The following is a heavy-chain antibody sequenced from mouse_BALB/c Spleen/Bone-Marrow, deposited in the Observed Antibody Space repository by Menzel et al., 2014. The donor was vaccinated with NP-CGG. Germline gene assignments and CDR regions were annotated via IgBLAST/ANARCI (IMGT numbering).Heavy chain of an antibody. D-gene: IGHD1-1*01. J-gene: IGHJ2*01. V-gene: IGHV1-7*01. CDR2: INPSTGYT. CDR1: GCTFTTYW. CDR3: VLITPVVSDY. Sequence: VQLQQSGAELAKPGASVKMSCKASGCTFTTYWMHWVKQRPGQGLEWIGYINPSTGYTEYIQKFKDKATLTADKSSSTAYMQLNSLTSEDSSVYYCVLITPVVSDYWGQGTTLTVSS.